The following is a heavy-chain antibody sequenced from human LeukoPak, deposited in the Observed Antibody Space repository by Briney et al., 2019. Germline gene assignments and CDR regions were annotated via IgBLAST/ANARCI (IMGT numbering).Heavy chain of an antibody. CDR3: ARTSGSYSNWFDP. Sequence: PSETLSLTCTVSGGSISSYYWSWIRQPPGKRLEWIGYIYYSGSTNYNPSLKSRVTISVDTSKNQFSLKLSSVTAADTAVYYCARTSGSYSNWFDPWGQGTLVTVSS. V-gene: IGHV4-59*01. CDR2: IYYSGST. CDR1: GGSISSYY. J-gene: IGHJ5*02. D-gene: IGHD1-26*01.